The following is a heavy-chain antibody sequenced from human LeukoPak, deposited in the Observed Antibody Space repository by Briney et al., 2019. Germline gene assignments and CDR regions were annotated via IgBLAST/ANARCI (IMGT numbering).Heavy chain of an antibody. J-gene: IGHJ6*03. CDR2: ISGDGGST. Sequence: GGSLRLSCAVSGFTFDDYAMHWVRQAPGQGLEWVSLISGDGGSTYYADSVKVRFTLARDNSKNSLYLQSNSLSTEDTALYYCAKDIVSNYYYYMDVWGKGTTVTVSS. CDR1: GFTFDDYA. V-gene: IGHV3-43*02. D-gene: IGHD4-11*01. CDR3: AKDIVSNYYYYMDV.